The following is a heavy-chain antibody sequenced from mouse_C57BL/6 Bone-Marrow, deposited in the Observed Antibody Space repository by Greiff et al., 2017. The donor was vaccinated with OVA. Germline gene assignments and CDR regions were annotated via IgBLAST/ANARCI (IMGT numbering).Heavy chain of an antibody. CDR2: IRSKSNNYAT. Sequence: VQLQQSGGGLVQPKGSLKLSCAASGFSFNTYAMNWVRQAPGKGLEWVARIRSKSNNYATYYADSVKDRFTISRDDSESMLYLQMNNLKTEDTAMYDCVRHGGAYDYDAWFAYWGKGTLVTVSA. J-gene: IGHJ3*01. V-gene: IGHV10-1*01. CDR1: GFSFNTYA. D-gene: IGHD2-4*01. CDR3: VRHGGAYDYDAWFAY.